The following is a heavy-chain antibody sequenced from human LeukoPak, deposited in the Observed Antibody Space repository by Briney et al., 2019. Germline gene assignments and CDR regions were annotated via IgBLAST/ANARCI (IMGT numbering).Heavy chain of an antibody. CDR2: IIPIFGTA. V-gene: IGHV1-69*05. J-gene: IGHJ4*02. D-gene: IGHD5-12*01. CDR3: ARGPSGGYNGYDFDY. Sequence: ASVKVSCKASGGTFSSYAISWVRQAPGQGLEWMGRIIPIFGTANYAQNFQGRVTITTDESTSTAYMELSSLRSEDTAVYYCARGPSGGYNGYDFDYWGQGTLVTVSS. CDR1: GGTFSSYA.